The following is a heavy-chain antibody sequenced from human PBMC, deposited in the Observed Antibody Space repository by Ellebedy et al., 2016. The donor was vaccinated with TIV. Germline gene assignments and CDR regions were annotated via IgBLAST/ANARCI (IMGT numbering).Heavy chain of an antibody. D-gene: IGHD3-22*01. CDR1: GVSFSGRY. V-gene: IGHV4-34*01. J-gene: IGHJ5*01. Sequence: SETLSLXXAVYGVSFSGRYWSWILQSPGKGLEWIGEINHSGSTNYNPSLKPSLRSRATISVDTSKNQFSLRLSSVTAADTAAYYCARGRQSSDTSAYYLDSWGQGTLVTVSS. CDR3: ARGRQSSDTSAYYLDS. CDR2: INHSGST.